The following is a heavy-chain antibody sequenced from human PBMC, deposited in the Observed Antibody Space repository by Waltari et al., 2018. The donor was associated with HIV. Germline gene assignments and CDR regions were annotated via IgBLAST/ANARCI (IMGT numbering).Heavy chain of an antibody. CDR3: ARDHTWLHSDS. Sequence: EVQLVESGGGLVQPGGSLRLSCAASGFTFSTSWMSWVRQAPGKGLEWVANIKQDGSEKYYVDSVKGRFTISRDNTKNSLYLQMNSLRAEDTAVYYCARDHTWLHSDSWGQGTLVTVSS. CDR1: GFTFSTSW. V-gene: IGHV3-7*01. D-gene: IGHD5-12*01. CDR2: IKQDGSEK. J-gene: IGHJ4*02.